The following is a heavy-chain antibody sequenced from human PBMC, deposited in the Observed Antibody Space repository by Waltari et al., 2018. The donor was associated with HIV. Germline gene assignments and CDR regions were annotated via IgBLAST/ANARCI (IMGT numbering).Heavy chain of an antibody. CDR2: ISYDGSNK. J-gene: IGHJ4*02. CDR3: ATSYGVADFFDY. Sequence: QVQLVESGGGVVQPGRSLRLSCAASGFTFSSYAMHWVRQAPGKGLEWGAVISYDGSNKFYAYSVKCRFTISRDNSKNTLYLQMNSLRAEDTAVYYCATSYGVADFFDYWGQGTLVTVSS. D-gene: IGHD3-3*01. CDR1: GFTFSSYA. V-gene: IGHV3-30*01.